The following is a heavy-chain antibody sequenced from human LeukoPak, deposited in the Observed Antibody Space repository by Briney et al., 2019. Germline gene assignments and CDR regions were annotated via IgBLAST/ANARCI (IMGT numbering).Heavy chain of an antibody. V-gene: IGHV1-24*01. CDR2: FDPENDER. D-gene: IGHD2-8*02. CDR1: GHTLSEMT. CDR3: ATVVSSIVPDY. J-gene: IGHJ4*02. Sequence: ASVKVSCKVSGHTLSEMTMHWVRQAPGKGLEWMGGFDPENDERIYARKFRGRVTMTEGTSTDTAYMELSSLRSEDTAVYYCATVVSSIVPDYWGQGTLVTVSS.